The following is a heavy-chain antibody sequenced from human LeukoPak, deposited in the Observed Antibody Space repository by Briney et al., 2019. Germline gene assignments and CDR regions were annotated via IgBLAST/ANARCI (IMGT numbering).Heavy chain of an antibody. V-gene: IGHV4-34*01. J-gene: IGHJ4*02. CDR1: GGSFSGYY. CDR3: ARGPTYDYVWGSYRYIVGSDY. CDR2: INHSGST. Sequence: SETLSLTCAVYGGSFSGYYWSWIRQPPGKGLEWIGEINHSGSTNYNPSLKSRVTISVDTSKNQFSLKPSSVTAADTAVYYCARGPTYDYVWGSYRYIVGSDYWGQGTLVTVSS. D-gene: IGHD3-16*02.